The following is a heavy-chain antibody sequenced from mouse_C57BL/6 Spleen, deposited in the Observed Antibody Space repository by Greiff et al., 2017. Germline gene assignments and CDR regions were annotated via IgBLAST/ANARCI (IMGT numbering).Heavy chain of an antibody. Sequence: EVQLKESGPGLVKPSQSLSLTCSVTGYSITSGYYWNWIRQFPGNKLEWMGYISYDGSNNYNPSLKNRISITRDTSKNQFFLKLNSVTTEDTATYYCARDYYGSYWYFDVWGTGTTVTVSS. J-gene: IGHJ1*03. CDR2: ISYDGSN. V-gene: IGHV3-6*01. CDR3: ARDYYGSYWYFDV. D-gene: IGHD1-1*01. CDR1: GYSITSGYY.